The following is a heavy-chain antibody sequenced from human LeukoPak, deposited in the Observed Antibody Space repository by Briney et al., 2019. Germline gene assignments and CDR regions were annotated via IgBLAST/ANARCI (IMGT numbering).Heavy chain of an antibody. CDR3: ARAPYCIGGSCRFDY. CDR2: IKKDGSEK. J-gene: IGHJ4*02. CDR1: GFTFSSYW. D-gene: IGHD2-15*01. Sequence: PGGSLRLSCAASGFTFSSYWMSWVRQAPGKGLEWVANIKKDGSEKYYVESVKGRFTISRDNDKNSLYLQMNSLRAEDTAVYYCARAPYCIGGSCRFDYWGQGTLVTVSS. V-gene: IGHV3-7*03.